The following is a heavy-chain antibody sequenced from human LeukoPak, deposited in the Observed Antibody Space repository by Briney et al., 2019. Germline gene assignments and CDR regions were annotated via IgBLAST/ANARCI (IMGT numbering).Heavy chain of an antibody. CDR2: IIPIFGTA. V-gene: IGHV1-69*13. CDR3: ARDPRSGSYSEAFDI. D-gene: IGHD1-26*01. J-gene: IGHJ3*02. CDR1: GGTFSSYA. Sequence: SVNVSCKASGGTFSSYAISWVRQAPGQGLEWMGGIIPIFGTANYAQKFQGRVTITADESTSTAYMELSSLRSEDTAVYYCARDPRSGSYSEAFDIWGQGTMVTVSS.